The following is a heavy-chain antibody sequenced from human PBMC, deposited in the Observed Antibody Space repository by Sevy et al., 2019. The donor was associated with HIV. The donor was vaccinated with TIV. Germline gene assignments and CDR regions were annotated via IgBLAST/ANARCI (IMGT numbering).Heavy chain of an antibody. CDR1: GYTFTAYY. V-gene: IGHV1-2*06. CDR2: IHPKSGAT. Sequence: ASVKVSCKASGYTFTAYYIHWLRQAPGQGLEWMGRIHPKSGATNYAQKFQGRVTMTRDTSISTSFMELTSLRSDDTAVYYCAREDSDDTSAYYCFYYGMDVWGQGTTVTVSS. J-gene: IGHJ6*02. D-gene: IGHD3-22*01. CDR3: AREDSDDTSAYYCFYYGMDV.